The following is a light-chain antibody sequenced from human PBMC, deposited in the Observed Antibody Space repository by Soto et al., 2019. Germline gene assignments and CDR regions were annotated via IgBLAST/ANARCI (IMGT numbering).Light chain of an antibody. V-gene: IGLV2-23*01. J-gene: IGLJ3*02. CDR3: CSYAGSSTLL. CDR1: SSDVGSYNL. Sequence: QSALTQPASVSGSPGQSITISCTGTSSDVGSYNLVSWYQQHPGKAPKVLIYEDSKRPSGVSDHFSAFKSGNTASLTISGLQGDDEADYYCCSYAGSSTLLFGGGTKLTVL. CDR2: EDS.